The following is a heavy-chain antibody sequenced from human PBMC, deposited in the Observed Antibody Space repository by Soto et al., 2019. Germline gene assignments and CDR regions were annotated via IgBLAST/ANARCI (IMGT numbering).Heavy chain of an antibody. CDR2: IMGSSSSI. D-gene: IGHD3-3*01. Sequence: PGGSLRLSCAASGFTFSSYAMSWVRQAPGKGLEWVSAIMGSSSSIYYADSVKGRFTISRDNAENSLYLQMNSLRDEDTAVYYCASDGDSYYDPYGYFDLWARRTLVPVSS. CDR3: ASDGDSYYDPYGYFDL. CDR1: GFTFSSYA. V-gene: IGHV3-23*01. J-gene: IGHJ2*01.